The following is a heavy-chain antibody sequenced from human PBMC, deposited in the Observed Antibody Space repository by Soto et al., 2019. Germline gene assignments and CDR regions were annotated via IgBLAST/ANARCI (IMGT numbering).Heavy chain of an antibody. CDR2: INPTNSGT. Sequence: QVQLVQSGAEVKKPGAPVKVSCKASGYTFTDYYIHWVRQATGQGLQWLGWINPTNSGTRYARSFQGRVTVTRDTSISTAYMELSSLRSDDTAVHYCARGITSRLVFYYYYMDVWGFGTTVTVSS. V-gene: IGHV1-2*02. CDR1: GYTFTDYY. CDR3: ARGITSRLVFYYYYMDV. J-gene: IGHJ6*03.